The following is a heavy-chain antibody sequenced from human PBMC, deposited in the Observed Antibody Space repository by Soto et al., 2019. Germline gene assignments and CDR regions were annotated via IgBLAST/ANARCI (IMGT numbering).Heavy chain of an antibody. V-gene: IGHV3-9*01. D-gene: IGHD2-15*01. Sequence: EVQLVESGGGLVQPGRSLRLSCAASGFTFDDYAMHWVRQAPGKGPEWVSGISWNSGDKGYADSVKGRFTISRDNAKNSLYLQMNSLRAEDTALYYSAKSTCSGGSCHSGRFDPWGQGTLVTVSS. CDR2: ISWNSGDK. CDR1: GFTFDDYA. J-gene: IGHJ5*02. CDR3: AKSTCSGGSCHSGRFDP.